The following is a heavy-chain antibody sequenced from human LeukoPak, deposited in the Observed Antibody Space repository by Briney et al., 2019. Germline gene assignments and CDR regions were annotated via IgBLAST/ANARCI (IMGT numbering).Heavy chain of an antibody. V-gene: IGHV3-30*04. D-gene: IGHD3-10*01. Sequence: PGGSLRLSCATSGFTFRASGVNWVRQAPGKGLEWVALMSSDGINTYYADSVKGRFTVSRNSSKDILYLQMNSLRADDTAIYYCAKDHAGSGRAFEYWGQGTLVTVSS. CDR3: AKDHAGSGRAFEY. CDR2: MSSDGINT. J-gene: IGHJ4*02. CDR1: GFTFRASG.